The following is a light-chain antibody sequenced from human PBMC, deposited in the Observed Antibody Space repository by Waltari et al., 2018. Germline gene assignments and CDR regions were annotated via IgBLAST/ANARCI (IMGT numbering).Light chain of an antibody. CDR2: EDN. Sequence: QSALTQPASVSGSPGQSVTIPCNGTSSDVGLVSCYQPHPGKAPKLIIYEDNKRPPGVSDRFSGSKSGNTASLTISGLQAEDEADYHCCSYAGPWVFGGGTKLTVL. CDR1: SSDVGL. CDR3: CSYAGPWV. V-gene: IGLV2-23*01. J-gene: IGLJ3*02.